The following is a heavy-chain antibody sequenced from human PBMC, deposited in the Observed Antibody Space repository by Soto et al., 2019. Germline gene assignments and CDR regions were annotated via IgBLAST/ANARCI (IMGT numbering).Heavy chain of an antibody. CDR2: IIHSGST. J-gene: IGHJ6*03. CDR3: ARGSPVLFTTMVRAGEGNYYYYMDV. CDR1: GGSFSGYY. Sequence: SETLSLTCAVYGGSFSGYYWSWIRQPPGKGLEWIGEIIHSGSTNYNPSLKSRVTISVDTSKNQFSLKLSSVTAADTAVYYCARGSPVLFTTMVRAGEGNYYYYMDVWGKGTTVTVSS. D-gene: IGHD3-10*01. V-gene: IGHV4-34*01.